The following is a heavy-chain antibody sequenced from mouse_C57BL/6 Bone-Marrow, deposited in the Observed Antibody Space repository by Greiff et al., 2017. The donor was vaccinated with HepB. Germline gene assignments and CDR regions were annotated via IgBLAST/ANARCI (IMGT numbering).Heavy chain of an antibody. D-gene: IGHD1-3*01. CDR2: INPSSGYT. J-gene: IGHJ4*01. CDR1: GYTFTSYW. CDR3: ARSESGHYAMDY. Sequence: QVHVKQSGAELAKPGASVKLSCKASGYTFTSYWMHWVKQRPGQGLEWIGYINPSSGYTKYNQKFKDKATLTADKSSSTAYMQLSSLTYEDSAVYYCARSESGHYAMDYWGQGTSVTVSS. V-gene: IGHV1-7*01.